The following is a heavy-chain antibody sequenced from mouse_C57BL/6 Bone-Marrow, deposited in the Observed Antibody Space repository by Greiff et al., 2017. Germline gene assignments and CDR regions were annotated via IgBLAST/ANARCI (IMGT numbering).Heavy chain of an antibody. CDR1: GYTFTSYW. CDR3: ARDYYGRRTAWFAY. CDR2: IHPNSGST. V-gene: IGHV1-64*01. J-gene: IGHJ3*01. Sequence: VQLQQPGAELVKPGASVKLSCKASGYTFTSYWMHWVKQRPGQGLEWIGMIHPNSGSTNYNEKFKSKATLTVDKSSSTAYMQLSSLTSEDSAVYYCARDYYGRRTAWFAYWGQGTLVTVSA. D-gene: IGHD1-1*01.